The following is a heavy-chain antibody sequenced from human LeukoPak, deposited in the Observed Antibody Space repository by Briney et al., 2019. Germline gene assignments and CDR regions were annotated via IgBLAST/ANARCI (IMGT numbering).Heavy chain of an antibody. Sequence: ASVKVSCKASGGTFSSYAISWVRQAPGQGLEWMGGIIPIFGTANYAQKFQRRVTITADKSTSTAYMELSSLRSEDTAVYYCARDGSIAVAGNYYYYYMDVWGKGTTVTVSS. CDR2: IIPIFGTA. D-gene: IGHD6-19*01. J-gene: IGHJ6*03. V-gene: IGHV1-69*06. CDR1: GGTFSSYA. CDR3: ARDGSIAVAGNYYYYYMDV.